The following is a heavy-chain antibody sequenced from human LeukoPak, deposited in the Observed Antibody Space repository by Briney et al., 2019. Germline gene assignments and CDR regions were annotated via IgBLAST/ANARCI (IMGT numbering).Heavy chain of an antibody. D-gene: IGHD3-10*01. V-gene: IGHV4-59*01. Sequence: SETLSLTCTVSGGSISSYYWSWIRQPPGKGLEWIGYIYYSGSTNYNPSLKSRVTISVDTSKNQFSLKLSSVTAADTAVYYCARGAYYYGSGSYWGFDYWGQGTLVTVSS. CDR2: IYYSGST. CDR1: GGSISSYY. J-gene: IGHJ4*02. CDR3: ARGAYYYGSGSYWGFDY.